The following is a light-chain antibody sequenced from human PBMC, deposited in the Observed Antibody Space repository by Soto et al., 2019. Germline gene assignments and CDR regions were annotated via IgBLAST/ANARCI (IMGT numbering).Light chain of an antibody. V-gene: IGKV1-39*01. CDR3: QQSDSMPWT. CDR2: GAS. J-gene: IGKJ1*01. CDR1: HSISGY. Sequence: DIQMTQSPSSLSASVGDRGAITCRASHSISGYSNWYQKKAGQAPRLLMYGASTQQSGVPSRFSGSGSGTDFTLTISSLQPEDSATYYCQQSDSMPWTFGQGTKVDI.